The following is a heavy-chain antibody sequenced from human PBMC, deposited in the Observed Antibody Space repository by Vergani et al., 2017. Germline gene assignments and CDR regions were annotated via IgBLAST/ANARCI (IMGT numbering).Heavy chain of an antibody. V-gene: IGHV3-11*04. D-gene: IGHD1-26*01. CDR2: ISDSSRAI. CDR3: AREGRPQLATTTYADL. CDR1: GFSFSDYY. Sequence: QVQLVETGGGVVQPGGSLRLSCAASGFSFSDYYMSWIRQSPGKGLEWFSYISDSSRAIYYADSVKGRFTISRDNSKNSLFLQMTSLRVEDTAVYYCAREGRPQLATTTYADLWGQGTLVVVSS. J-gene: IGHJ5*02.